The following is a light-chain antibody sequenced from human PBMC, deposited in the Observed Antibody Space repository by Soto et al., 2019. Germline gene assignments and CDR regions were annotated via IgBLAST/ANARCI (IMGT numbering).Light chain of an antibody. Sequence: EIVLTQSPGTLSLSPGERATLSCRASQSVTDSHLAWYQQKPGQSPRLLIYGASTRATGIPDRFSGSGSETDFTLTISRLEPEDFAVYFCQHYGRLPRTFGQGTKVVIK. CDR2: GAS. CDR1: QSVTDSH. CDR3: QHYGRLPRT. J-gene: IGKJ1*01. V-gene: IGKV3-20*01.